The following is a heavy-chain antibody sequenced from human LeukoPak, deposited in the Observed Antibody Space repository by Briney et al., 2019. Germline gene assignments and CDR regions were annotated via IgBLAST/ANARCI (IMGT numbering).Heavy chain of an antibody. CDR3: ARVAKERVGGVYYFDY. D-gene: IGHD1-1*01. V-gene: IGHV3-13*01. J-gene: IGHJ4*02. Sequence: GGSLRLSCAASGFTFSDYDMHWVRQPTGKGLEWVAAIGTAGDTYYTGSVKGRFTISRENAKNSLYLQMNSLRAGDTAGYYCARVAKERVGGVYYFDYWGQGTLATVSS. CDR2: IGTAGDT. CDR1: GFTFSDYD.